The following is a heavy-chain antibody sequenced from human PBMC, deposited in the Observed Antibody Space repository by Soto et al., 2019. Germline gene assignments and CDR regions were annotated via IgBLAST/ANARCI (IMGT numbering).Heavy chain of an antibody. V-gene: IGHV4-30-4*01. D-gene: IGHD1-1*01. J-gene: IGHJ4*01. Sequence: PSETLSLTCTVSGGSISSGDYYWSWIRQPPGKGLEWIGYIYYSGSTYYNPSLKSRVTISVDTSKNQFSLKLSSVTAADTAVYYCARVRGERILDYWGHGTLVPVTS. CDR3: ARVRGERILDY. CDR1: GGSISSGDYY. CDR2: IYYSGST.